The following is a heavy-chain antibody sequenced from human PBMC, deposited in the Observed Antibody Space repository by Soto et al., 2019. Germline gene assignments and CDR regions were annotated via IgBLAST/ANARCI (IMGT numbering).Heavy chain of an antibody. D-gene: IGHD6-19*01. CDR2: ISPDGSGA. V-gene: IGHV3-74*03. CDR1: GFTHNSYW. J-gene: IGHJ5*02. Sequence: GGSLRLSCAASGFTHNSYWMHWVRQAPGMGLVWVSRISPDGSGATYADSVKGRFTISRDDAKNTLYLQMSSLRVEDTAVYYCARGAVAGQVVALFDPWGQGTLVTVSS. CDR3: ARGAVAGQVVALFDP.